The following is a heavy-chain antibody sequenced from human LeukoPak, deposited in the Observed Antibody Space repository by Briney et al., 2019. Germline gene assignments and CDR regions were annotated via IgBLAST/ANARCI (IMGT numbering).Heavy chain of an antibody. CDR1: GGSISSYY. D-gene: IGHD3-10*01. CDR3: ARLSFWGPMVRDRDAFDI. CDR2: IYYSGST. V-gene: IGHV4-59*08. Sequence: PSETLSLTCTVSGGSISSYYWSWIRQPPGKGLEWIGYIYYSGSTNYNPSLKSRVTTSVDTSKNQFSLKLSSVTAADTAVYYCARLSFWGPMVRDRDAFDIWGQGTMVTVSS. J-gene: IGHJ3*02.